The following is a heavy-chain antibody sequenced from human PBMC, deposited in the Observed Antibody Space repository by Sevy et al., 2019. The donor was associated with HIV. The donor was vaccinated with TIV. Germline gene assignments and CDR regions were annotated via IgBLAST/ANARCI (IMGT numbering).Heavy chain of an antibody. Sequence: ASVKVSCKASGYLFTSYRITWVRQAPGKRLELVGWISPHNGDTNYAQRVQDRVTMIKDTSTTTAYMELRSLTSDDSAGYYCARAYCSGGRCYSLAYWGQGTLVTVSS. CDR1: GYLFTSYR. D-gene: IGHD2-15*01. V-gene: IGHV1-18*01. J-gene: IGHJ4*02. CDR2: ISPHNGDT. CDR3: ARAYCSGGRCYSLAY.